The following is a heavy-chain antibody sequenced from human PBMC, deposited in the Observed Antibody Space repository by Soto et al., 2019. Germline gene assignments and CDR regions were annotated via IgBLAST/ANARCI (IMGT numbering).Heavy chain of an antibody. V-gene: IGHV4-34*01. CDR3: ARGKWADRFAN. CDR2: FYDGGTI. CDR1: GESLNYFY. J-gene: IGHJ5*02. Sequence: VHLQQWGAGLLKPSETLSLTCAVYGESLNYFYWSWIRQAPGKGLEWIGEFYDGGTINYNPSLKSRVAILATTSSNQFSLRLTSVTAADTAIYYCARGKWADRFANWGKGTLVTVSS. D-gene: IGHD1-26*01.